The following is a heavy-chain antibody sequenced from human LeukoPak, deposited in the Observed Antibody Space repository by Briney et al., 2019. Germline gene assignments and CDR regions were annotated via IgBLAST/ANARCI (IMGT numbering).Heavy chain of an antibody. CDR3: ARGTMRCMVRGVIHFDY. CDR1: AGSISSSSYY. Sequence: SETLSLTCTVSAGSISSSSYYWGWIRQPPGKGLEWIGSIYYSGSTYYNPSLKSRVTISVDTSKNQFSLKLSSVTAADPAVYYCARGTMRCMVRGVIHFDYWGRGTLVTVSS. D-gene: IGHD3-10*01. J-gene: IGHJ4*02. V-gene: IGHV4-39*07. CDR2: IYYSGST.